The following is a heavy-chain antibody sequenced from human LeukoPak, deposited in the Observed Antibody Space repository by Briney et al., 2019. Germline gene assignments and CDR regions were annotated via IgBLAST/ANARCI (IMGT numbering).Heavy chain of an antibody. D-gene: IGHD5-24*01. CDR2: ISSSSSYI. CDR3: ARCRTGYRNDVFDI. V-gene: IGHV3-21*01. CDR1: GFSFSNYG. J-gene: IGHJ3*02. Sequence: GGSLRLSCAASGFSFSNYGMNWVRQAPGKGLEWVSLISSSSSYIYYADSVKGRFTISRDNAKNSLYLQMNSLRAEDTAVYSCARCRTGYRNDVFDIWGQGTMVTVSS.